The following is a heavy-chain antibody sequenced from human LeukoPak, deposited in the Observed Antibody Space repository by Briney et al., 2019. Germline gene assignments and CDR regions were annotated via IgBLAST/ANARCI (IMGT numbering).Heavy chain of an antibody. CDR2: ISNDGSTI. CDR1: GFTVSNYW. Sequence: GGSLRLSCAASGFTVSNYWMSWVRQAPGKGLVWISRISNDGSTICYADSVKGRFTISRDNAKNTVYLQMNSLRGEDTAVYYCGREDRIVLGNDALDIWGQGTMVTVSS. V-gene: IGHV3-74*01. D-gene: IGHD2-8*01. CDR3: GREDRIVLGNDALDI. J-gene: IGHJ3*02.